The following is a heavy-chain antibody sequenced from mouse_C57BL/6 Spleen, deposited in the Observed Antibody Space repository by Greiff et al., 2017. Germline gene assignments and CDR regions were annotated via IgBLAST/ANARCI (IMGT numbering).Heavy chain of an antibody. CDR1: GYTFTSYW. Sequence: VQLQQPGAELVKPGASVKLSCKASGYTFTSYWMHWVKQRPGRGLEWIGRIDPNSGGTKYNEKFKSKATLTVDKSSSTAYMQLRSLTSADSAVYYWARWHGQYGCGYWGQGITLTVSS. CDR3: ARWHGQYGCGY. V-gene: IGHV1-72*01. D-gene: IGHD1-2*01. J-gene: IGHJ2*01. CDR2: IDPNSGGT.